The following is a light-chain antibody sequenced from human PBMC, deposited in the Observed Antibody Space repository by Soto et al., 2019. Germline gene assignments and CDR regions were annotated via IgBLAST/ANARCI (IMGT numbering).Light chain of an antibody. CDR2: DAS. Sequence: DIPMTQSPSTLSASVGDRVTITCRASQSISSWLAWYQQKPGKAPKLLIHDASSLESGVPSSFSGSGSGTEFTLTISSLQPDDFATYYCQQYNSYPYTFGQGTKLGIK. V-gene: IGKV1-5*01. J-gene: IGKJ2*01. CDR1: QSISSW. CDR3: QQYNSYPYT.